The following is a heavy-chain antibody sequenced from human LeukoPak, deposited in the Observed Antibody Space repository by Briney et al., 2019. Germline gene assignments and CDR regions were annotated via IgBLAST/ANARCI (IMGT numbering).Heavy chain of an antibody. J-gene: IGHJ3*02. CDR3: ARQSLTGTTATFDI. D-gene: IGHD1-1*01. CDR2: IYYSGST. Sequence: SETLSLTCTVSGGSISSYYWSWIRQPPGKGLEWIGYIYYSGSTNYNPSLKSRVTISVDTSKNQFSLKLSSVTAADTAVCYCARQSLTGTTATFDIWGQGTMVTVSS. V-gene: IGHV4-59*08. CDR1: GGSISSYY.